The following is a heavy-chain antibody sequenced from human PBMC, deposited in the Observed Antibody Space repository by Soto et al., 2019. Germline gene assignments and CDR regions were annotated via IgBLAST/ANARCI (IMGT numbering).Heavy chain of an antibody. Sequence: EVQLAESGGGLVQPGGSLRLSCAASGFTFSPYWMHWVRQAPGKGLVWVSRINPDGSSTNYADSVKGRFTISRDNAKNTLYLQMNSLRAEDTAVYYCAKEIFDSRGYYSDAFDIWGQGTMVTVSS. J-gene: IGHJ3*02. CDR3: AKEIFDSRGYYSDAFDI. CDR1: GFTFSPYW. CDR2: INPDGSST. V-gene: IGHV3-74*01. D-gene: IGHD3-22*01.